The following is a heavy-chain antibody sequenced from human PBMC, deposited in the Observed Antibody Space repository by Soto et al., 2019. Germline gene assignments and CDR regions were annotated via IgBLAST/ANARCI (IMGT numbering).Heavy chain of an antibody. V-gene: IGHV1-3*01. D-gene: IGHD2-15*01. CDR2: INASNGNT. CDR3: ARDLGGWPDY. Sequence: ASVKVSCKASGYTFTSYYMHWVRQAPGQRLEWMGMINASNGNTNYSQKFQGRVTITRDTSASTAYMELSSLRSEDTAVYYCARDLGGWPDYWGQGTLVTVSS. CDR1: GYTFTSYY. J-gene: IGHJ4*02.